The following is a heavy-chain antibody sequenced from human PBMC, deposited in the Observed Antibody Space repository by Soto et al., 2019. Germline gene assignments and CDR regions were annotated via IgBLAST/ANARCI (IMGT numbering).Heavy chain of an antibody. CDR1: GGSISSYY. CDR3: AREPYIVGATRPVWYFDL. V-gene: IGHV4-59*01. CDR2: IYYSGST. Sequence: SETLSLTCTVSGGSISSYYWSWIRQPPGKGLEWIGYIYYSGSTNYNPSLKSRVTISVDTSKNQFSLKLSSVTAADTAVYYCAREPYIVGATRPVWYFDLWGRGTLVTVPQ. D-gene: IGHD1-26*01. J-gene: IGHJ2*01.